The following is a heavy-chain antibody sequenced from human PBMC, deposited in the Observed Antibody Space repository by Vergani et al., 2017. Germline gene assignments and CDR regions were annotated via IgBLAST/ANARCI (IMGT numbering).Heavy chain of an antibody. V-gene: IGHV4-30-4*08. CDR2: IYYSGNT. D-gene: IGHD2-2*01. Sequence: QLQLQESDPGLVKPSQTLSLTCSVSGGSISSGDYYWSWIRQSPGKGLEGIGYIYYSGNTHYNPALKSRNTISVDTSKNQFSLRLSSVTAADTAVYYCARGRYCSTTSCYGVIYFDYWGLGTLVTVSS. J-gene: IGHJ4*02. CDR3: ARGRYCSTTSCYGVIYFDY. CDR1: GGSISSGDYY.